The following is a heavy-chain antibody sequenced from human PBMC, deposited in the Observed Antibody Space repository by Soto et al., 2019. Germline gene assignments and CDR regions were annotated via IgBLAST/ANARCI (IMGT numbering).Heavy chain of an antibody. Sequence: PGGSLRLSCEASGCLFENFGMSWVRQAQGKGLEWISSISGSGFKKYYADSVKGRFTISRDNSKSTVYLELNNLSAEDTAVYHCAKNQGVELVPLATVDWFDPWGQGSVVTVSS. D-gene: IGHD1-26*01. CDR2: ISGSGFKK. CDR3: AKNQGVELVPLATVDWFDP. CDR1: GCLFENFG. V-gene: IGHV3-23*01. J-gene: IGHJ5*02.